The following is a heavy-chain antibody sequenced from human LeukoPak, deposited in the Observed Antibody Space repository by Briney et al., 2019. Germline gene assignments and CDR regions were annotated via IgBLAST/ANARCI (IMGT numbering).Heavy chain of an antibody. CDR2: IYYSGST. Sequence: SETLSLTCTVSGGSISSSSYYWSWIRQPPGKGLEWIGYIYYSGSTNYNPSLKSRVTISVDTSKNQFSLKLSSVTAADTAVYYCARVAPTWKWLRGAYDAFDIWGQGTMVTVSS. D-gene: IGHD5-12*01. J-gene: IGHJ3*02. CDR3: ARVAPTWKWLRGAYDAFDI. V-gene: IGHV4-61*01. CDR1: GGSISSSSYY.